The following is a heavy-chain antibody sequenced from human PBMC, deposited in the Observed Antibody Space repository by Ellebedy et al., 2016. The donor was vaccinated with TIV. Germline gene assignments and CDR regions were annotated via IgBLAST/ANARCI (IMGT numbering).Heavy chain of an antibody. CDR3: ARVSAVTAHFDH. J-gene: IGHJ4*02. Sequence: AASVKVSCKASGYTFTSYGISWARQAPGQGLEWMGWISVYNGNTNYAQNFQGRVTLTTDTSTSTAYMELRSLTSDDTAVYFCARVSAVTAHFDHWGQGSLVIVSS. CDR1: GYTFTSYG. V-gene: IGHV1-18*01. CDR2: ISVYNGNT. D-gene: IGHD2-21*02.